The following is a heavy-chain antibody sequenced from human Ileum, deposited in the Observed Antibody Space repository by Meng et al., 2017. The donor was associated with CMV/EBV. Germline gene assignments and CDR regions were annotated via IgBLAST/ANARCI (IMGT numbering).Heavy chain of an antibody. CDR2: IWYDGSNK. D-gene: IGHD3-22*01. CDR1: GFTLSSYG. V-gene: IGHV3-33*06. CDR3: AKGEYYYDSSGYYY. Sequence: SGFTLSSYGMHWVRQAPGKGLEWVAVIWYDGSNKYYADSVKGRFTISRDNSKNTLYLQMNSLRAEDTAVYYCAKGEYYYDSSGYYYWGQGTLVTVSS. J-gene: IGHJ4*02.